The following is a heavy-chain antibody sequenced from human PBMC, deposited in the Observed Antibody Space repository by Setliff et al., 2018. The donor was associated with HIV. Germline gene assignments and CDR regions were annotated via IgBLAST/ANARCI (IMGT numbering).Heavy chain of an antibody. V-gene: IGHV4-59*08. Sequence: SETLSLTCTVSGGSITSYYWSWIRHPPGKGLEWIGHISYSGSTNYNPSLKSRVTISVDTSKNQFSLKLTSVTAADTAVYYCARRRSPPSGFYSKYYMDVWGKGTTVTVSS. CDR3: ARRRSPPSGFYSKYYMDV. CDR2: ISYSGST. CDR1: GGSITSYY. J-gene: IGHJ6*03. D-gene: IGHD3-22*01.